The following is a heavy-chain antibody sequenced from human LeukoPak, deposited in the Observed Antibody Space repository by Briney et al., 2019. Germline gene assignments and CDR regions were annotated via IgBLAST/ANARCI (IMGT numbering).Heavy chain of an antibody. D-gene: IGHD6-13*01. J-gene: IGHJ4*02. CDR2: ISYDGSNK. CDR1: GFTFSSYA. V-gene: IGHV3-30-3*01. Sequence: GGSLRLSCAASGFTFSSYAMHWVRQAPGKGLEWVAVISYDGSNKYYADSVKGRFTISRDNSKNTLYLQMNSLRAEDTAVYYCATLSFTGYSSSIDYWSQGTLVTVSS. CDR3: ATLSFTGYSSSIDY.